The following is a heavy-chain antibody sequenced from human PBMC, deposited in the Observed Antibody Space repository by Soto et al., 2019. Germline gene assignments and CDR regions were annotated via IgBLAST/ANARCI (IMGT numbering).Heavy chain of an antibody. CDR1: GGSVSSGSYY. V-gene: IGHV4-61*01. D-gene: IGHD3-10*01. CDR2: IYYSGST. Sequence: TSETLSLTCTVSGGSVSSGSYYWSWIRQPPGKGLEWIGYIYYSGSTNYNPSLKSRVTISVDTSKNQFSLKLSSVTAADTAVYYCGREVRVYGMDVWGQGTTVTVSS. J-gene: IGHJ6*02. CDR3: GREVRVYGMDV.